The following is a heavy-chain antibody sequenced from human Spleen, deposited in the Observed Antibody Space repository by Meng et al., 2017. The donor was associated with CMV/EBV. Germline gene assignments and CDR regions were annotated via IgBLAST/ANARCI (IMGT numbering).Heavy chain of an antibody. CDR2: IYSGGST. Sequence: GESLKISCAASGFTVSSNYMSWVRQAPGKGLEWVSVIYSGGSTYYADSVKGRFTNSRDNSKNTLYLQMNSLRAEDTAVYYCASGSYWGQGTLVTVSS. V-gene: IGHV3-53*01. CDR1: GFTVSSNY. CDR3: ASGSY. J-gene: IGHJ4*02.